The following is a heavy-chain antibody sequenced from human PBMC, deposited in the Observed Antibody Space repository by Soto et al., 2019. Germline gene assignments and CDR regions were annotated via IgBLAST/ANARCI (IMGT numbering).Heavy chain of an antibody. Sequence: GGSLRLSCAASGFTFDDYAMHWVRQAPGKGLEWVSGISWNSGSIGYADSVKGRFTISRDNAKNSLYLQMNSLRAEDTALYYCAKDTIAVAGTESAPFDYWGQGTLVTVSS. CDR2: ISWNSGSI. CDR3: AKDTIAVAGTESAPFDY. CDR1: GFTFDDYA. J-gene: IGHJ4*02. D-gene: IGHD6-19*01. V-gene: IGHV3-9*01.